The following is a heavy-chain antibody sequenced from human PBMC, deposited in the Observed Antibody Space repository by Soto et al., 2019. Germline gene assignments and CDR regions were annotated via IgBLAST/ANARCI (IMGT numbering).Heavy chain of an antibody. Sequence: EVQLVESGGGLVKPGGSLRLSCAASGFTFSNAWMSWVRQAPGKGLEWVGRIKSKTDGGTTDYAAPVKGRFTISRDDSRATRDLTKNSLKTEDTAVYYCTTNDSLSGSAHFEYWGQGTLVSVSS. J-gene: IGHJ4*02. CDR1: GFTFSNAW. V-gene: IGHV3-15*01. D-gene: IGHD3-9*01. CDR2: IKSKTDGGTT. CDR3: TTNDSLSGSAHFEY.